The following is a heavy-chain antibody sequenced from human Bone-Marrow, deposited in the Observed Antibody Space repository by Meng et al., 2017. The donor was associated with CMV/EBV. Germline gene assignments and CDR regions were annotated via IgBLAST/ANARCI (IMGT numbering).Heavy chain of an antibody. CDR3: AREAPVAVLRGYYYYGMDV. J-gene: IGHJ6*02. CDR1: GFTFSSYE. CDR2: ISSSGSTI. Sequence: GESLKISCAASGFTFSSYEMNWVRQAPGKGLEWVSYISSSGSTIYYADSVKGRFTISRDNAKNSLYLQMNSLRAEDTAVYYCAREAPVAVLRGYYYYGMDVWGQGTTVTVSS. D-gene: IGHD6-19*01. V-gene: IGHV3-48*03.